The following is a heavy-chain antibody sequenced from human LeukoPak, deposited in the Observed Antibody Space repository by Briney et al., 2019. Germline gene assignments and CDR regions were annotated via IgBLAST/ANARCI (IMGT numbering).Heavy chain of an antibody. D-gene: IGHD4-17*01. CDR1: GFSFSSYE. CDR2: ISRSSSTI. J-gene: IGHJ1*01. Sequence: GGSLRLSCAASGFSFSSYEMNWVRQAPGKGLEWVSYISRSSSTIHYADSVKGRFTISRDNAKNSPYLQMNSLRAEDTAVYYCARAYGDYGEYFQHWGQGTLVTVSS. CDR3: ARAYGDYGEYFQH. V-gene: IGHV3-48*03.